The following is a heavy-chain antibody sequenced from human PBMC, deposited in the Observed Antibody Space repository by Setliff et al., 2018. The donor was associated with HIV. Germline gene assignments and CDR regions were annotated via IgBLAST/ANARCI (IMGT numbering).Heavy chain of an antibody. CDR1: GGTFRSHE. J-gene: IGHJ4*02. Sequence: SVKVSCKASGGTFRSHEISWVRQAPGQGLEWMGGIVPILNTGNYAPKFQGRVTITADESTSTAYMELRSLRSDDTAVYYCARERDSNGYQFDYWGQGTLVTVSS. D-gene: IGHD3-22*01. V-gene: IGHV1-69*13. CDR3: ARERDSNGYQFDY. CDR2: IVPILNTG.